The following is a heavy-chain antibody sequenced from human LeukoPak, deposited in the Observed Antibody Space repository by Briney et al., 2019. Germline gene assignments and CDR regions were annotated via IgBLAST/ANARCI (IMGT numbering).Heavy chain of an antibody. CDR2: INQDGSEK. CDR1: GLTFRSFW. D-gene: IGHD5-24*01. V-gene: IGHV3-7*01. Sequence: GGSLRLSCAVSGLTFRSFWMSWVRQAPGKGLEWVANINQDGSEKYFVDSVKGRFTISRDNAKNSLHLQMNTLRAEDTALYYCARERDGRFFDYWGQGTLVTVSS. CDR3: ARERDGRFFDY. J-gene: IGHJ4*02.